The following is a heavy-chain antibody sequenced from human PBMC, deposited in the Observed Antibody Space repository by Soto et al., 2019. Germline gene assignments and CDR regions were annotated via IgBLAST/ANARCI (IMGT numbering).Heavy chain of an antibody. Sequence: SETLSLTCTVSGASSSGSSYYWSWIRQPPGKGLEWIGEINHSGSTNYNPSLKSRVTISVDTSKNQFSLKLSSVTAADTAVYYCARVPEIAAAGSNWFDPWGQGTLVTVSS. D-gene: IGHD6-13*01. CDR3: ARVPEIAAAGSNWFDP. CDR2: INHSGST. J-gene: IGHJ5*02. CDR1: GASSSGSSYY. V-gene: IGHV4-34*01.